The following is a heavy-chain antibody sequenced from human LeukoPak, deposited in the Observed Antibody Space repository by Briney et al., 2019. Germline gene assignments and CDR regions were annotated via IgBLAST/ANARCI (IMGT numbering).Heavy chain of an antibody. D-gene: IGHD1-26*01. CDR2: IKSKNDGGTT. V-gene: IGHV3-15*01. Sequence: GGSLRLSCAASGFTFSNAWMSWVRQAPGKGLEWVGRIKSKNDGGTTDYAAPVKGRFTISRDDSKNTLYLQMNSLKTEDTAVYYCTTDQPAYYSGSFLGAFDYWGQGTLVTVSS. CDR3: TTDQPAYYSGSFLGAFDY. CDR1: GFTFSNAW. J-gene: IGHJ4*02.